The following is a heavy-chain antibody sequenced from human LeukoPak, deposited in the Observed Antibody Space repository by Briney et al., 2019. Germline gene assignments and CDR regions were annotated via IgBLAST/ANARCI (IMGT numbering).Heavy chain of an antibody. CDR2: IYTSGST. CDR1: GGSISSGSYY. CDR3: ARGDWAGSSWGNWFDP. D-gene: IGHD6-13*01. Sequence: PSETLSLTCTVSGGSISSGSYYWSWIRQPAGKGLEWIGRIYTSGSTNYNPSLKSRVTISVDTSKNQFSLKLSSVTAADTAVYYCARGDWAGSSWGNWFDPWGQGTLVTVSS. J-gene: IGHJ5*02. V-gene: IGHV4-61*02.